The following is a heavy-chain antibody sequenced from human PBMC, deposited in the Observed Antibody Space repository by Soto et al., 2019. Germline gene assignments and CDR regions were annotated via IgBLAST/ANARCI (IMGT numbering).Heavy chain of an antibody. CDR2: ISGSGGST. D-gene: IGHD3-22*01. Sequence: EVQLLESGGGLVQPGGSLRLSCAASGFTFSSYAMSWDRQAPGKGLEWVSAISGSGGSTYYADSVKGRFTISRDNSKNTLYLQMNSLRAEDTAVYYCAKCRDSSGYYDVDYWGQGTLVTVSS. J-gene: IGHJ4*02. V-gene: IGHV3-23*01. CDR1: GFTFSSYA. CDR3: AKCRDSSGYYDVDY.